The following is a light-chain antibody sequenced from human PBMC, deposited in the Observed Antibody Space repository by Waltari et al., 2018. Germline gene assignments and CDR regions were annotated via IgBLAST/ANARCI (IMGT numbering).Light chain of an antibody. CDR1: SSDIAYSNY. J-gene: IGLJ1*01. Sequence: QSALTQPPSASRSPGQSVTISCTGPSSDIAYSNYTSWYQHHPGKAPKLLIFQVNRRPSGVPDRFSGSKSGDTASLTVSGLQAEDEADYYCASYVGNNNYVFGTGTTVTVL. CDR3: ASYVGNNNYV. CDR2: QVN. V-gene: IGLV2-8*01.